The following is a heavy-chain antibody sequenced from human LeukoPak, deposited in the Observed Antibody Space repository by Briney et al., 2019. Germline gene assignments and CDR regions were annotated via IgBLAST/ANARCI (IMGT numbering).Heavy chain of an antibody. CDR2: IHYSGST. J-gene: IGHJ3*02. CDR1: GGSINNYY. V-gene: IGHV4-59*01. Sequence: SETLSLTCTVSGGSINNYYWSWIRQPPGKGLEWIGYIHYSGSTNYNPSLRTRVTISVDTSKSQFSLKLSSVTAADTAVYYCARVGAYDSPPRAFDIWGQGTMVTVSS. D-gene: IGHD3-22*01. CDR3: ARVGAYDSPPRAFDI.